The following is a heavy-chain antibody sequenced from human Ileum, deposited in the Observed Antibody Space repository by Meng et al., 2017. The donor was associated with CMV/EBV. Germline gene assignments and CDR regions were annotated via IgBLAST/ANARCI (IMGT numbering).Heavy chain of an antibody. CDR2: VNPDETTT. V-gene: IGHV3-74*01. CDR3: VRSGGTLDY. Sequence: EVQLVESGGGLVQPGGSLRLSCAASGFTFSSYWMHWVRQDQGRGLVWVSQVNPDETTTAYADSVKGRFTISRDNAKNTLYLQMNSLRAEDTAVYYCVRSGGTLDYWGQGTLVTVSS. D-gene: IGHD2-8*02. J-gene: IGHJ4*02. CDR1: GFTFSSYW.